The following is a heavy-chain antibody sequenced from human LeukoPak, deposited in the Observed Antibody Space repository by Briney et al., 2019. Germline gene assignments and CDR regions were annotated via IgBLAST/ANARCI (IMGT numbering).Heavy chain of an antibody. D-gene: IGHD5-24*01. Sequence: GGSLRLSCAASGFTFSSYWMHWVRQAPGKGLVWVSRINSDGSSTSYADSVKGRFTISRDNAKNTLYLQMNSLRVEDTAIYYCAIRDGYNQRDYWGQGTLVTVSS. J-gene: IGHJ4*02. CDR2: INSDGSST. CDR3: AIRDGYNQRDY. V-gene: IGHV3-74*01. CDR1: GFTFSSYW.